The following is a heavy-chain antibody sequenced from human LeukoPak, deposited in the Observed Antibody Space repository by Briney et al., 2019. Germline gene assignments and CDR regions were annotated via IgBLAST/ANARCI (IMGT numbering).Heavy chain of an antibody. CDR3: ARDTDYDSSGYTTV. D-gene: IGHD3-22*01. CDR2: IYYSGST. Sequence: SQTLSITCTVSGGSISSGDYYWSWIRQPPGKGLEWIGYIYYSGSTYYNPSLKSRVTISVDTSKNQFSLKLSSVTAADTAVYYCARDTDYDSSGYTTVWGQGTLVTVSS. J-gene: IGHJ4*02. V-gene: IGHV4-30-4*01. CDR1: GGSISSGDYY.